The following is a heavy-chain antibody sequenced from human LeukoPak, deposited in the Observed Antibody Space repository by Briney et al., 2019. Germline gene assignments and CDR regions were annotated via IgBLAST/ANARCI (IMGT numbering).Heavy chain of an antibody. CDR3: AKDEHSVVTPGYYYYYMDV. V-gene: IGHV3-30*02. Sequence: GGSLRLSCAASGFTFSSYGMHWVRQAPGKGLEWVAFIRYDGSNKYYADSVKGRFTISRDNSKNTLYLQMNSLRAEDTAVYYCAKDEHSVVTPGYYYYYMDVWGKGTTVTVSS. J-gene: IGHJ6*03. CDR1: GFTFSSYG. D-gene: IGHD4-23*01. CDR2: IRYDGSNK.